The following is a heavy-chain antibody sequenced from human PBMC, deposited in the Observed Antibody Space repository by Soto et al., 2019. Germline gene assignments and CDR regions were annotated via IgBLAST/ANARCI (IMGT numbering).Heavy chain of an antibody. CDR1: GGSVSSGSYY. V-gene: IGHV4-61*01. CDR3: ARDGYCSGGSCYSGL. CDR2: IYYSGST. Sequence: SETLSLTCTVSGGSVSSGSYYWSWIRQPPGKGLEWIGYIYYSGSTNYNPSLKSRVTISVDTSKNHFSLKLSSLTAADTAVYYCARDGYCSGGSCYSGLWGQGTLVTVSS. J-gene: IGHJ4*02. D-gene: IGHD2-15*01.